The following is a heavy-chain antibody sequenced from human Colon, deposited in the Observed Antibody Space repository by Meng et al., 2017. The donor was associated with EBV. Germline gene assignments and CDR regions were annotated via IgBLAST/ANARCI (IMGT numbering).Heavy chain of an antibody. CDR2: INHSGST. CDR3: ARRTTVNLRSFDS. J-gene: IGHJ4*02. Sequence: QVQIPQWGAGLLRPSETLSLTCAVSGGSFSGYYWSWIRQAPGKGLEWIGEINHSGSTKFNPSLESRVSISVDTSENQVSLKLTSVTAADTAVYYCARRTTVNLRSFDSWGQGTLVTVSS. CDR1: GGSFSGYY. V-gene: IGHV4-34*02. D-gene: IGHD4-17*01.